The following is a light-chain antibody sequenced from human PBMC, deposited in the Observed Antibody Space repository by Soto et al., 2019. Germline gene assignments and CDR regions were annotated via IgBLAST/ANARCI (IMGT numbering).Light chain of an antibody. V-gene: IGLV2-8*01. CDR3: GSYAGSNILCV. J-gene: IGLJ1*01. CDR1: SSDVGGYNY. Sequence: QSALTQPPSASGSPGQSVTISCTGTSSDVGGYNYVSWYQQHPVKAPQLVIYGVNKRASGVPDRFSGSKSGNTASLTVSGLQAEDEADYYWGSYAGSNILCVCGTGTKVTVL. CDR2: GVN.